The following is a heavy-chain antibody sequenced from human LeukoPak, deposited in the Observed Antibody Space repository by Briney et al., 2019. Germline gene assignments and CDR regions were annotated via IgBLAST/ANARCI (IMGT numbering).Heavy chain of an antibody. J-gene: IGHJ4*02. CDR3: AAGYYYDSSGYFTPLW. V-gene: IGHV1-58*02. CDR1: GFTFTSSA. CDR2: IVVGSGNT. Sequence: SVKVSCKASGFTFTSSAMQWVRQARGQRLEWIGWIVVGSGNTNYAQKFQERVTITRDMSTSTAYMELSSLRSEDSAVYYCAAGYYYDSSGYFTPLWWGQGTLVTVSS. D-gene: IGHD3-22*01.